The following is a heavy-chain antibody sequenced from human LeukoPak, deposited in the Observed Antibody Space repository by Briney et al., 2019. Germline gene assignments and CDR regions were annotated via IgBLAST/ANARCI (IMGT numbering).Heavy chain of an antibody. V-gene: IGHV4-34*01. CDR3: ARGAHYYDILTGYPRPQYYFDY. J-gene: IGHJ4*02. Sequence: SETLSLTCAVYGGSFSGYYWSWIRQPPGKGLEWIGEINHSGSTNYNPPLKSRVTISVDTSKNQFSLKPSSVTAADTAVYYCARGAHYYDILTGYPRPQYYFDYWGQGTLVTVSS. D-gene: IGHD3-9*01. CDR1: GGSFSGYY. CDR2: INHSGST.